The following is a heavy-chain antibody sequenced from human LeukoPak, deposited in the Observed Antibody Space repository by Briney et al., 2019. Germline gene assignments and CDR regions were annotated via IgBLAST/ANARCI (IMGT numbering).Heavy chain of an antibody. J-gene: IGHJ5*02. D-gene: IGHD6-19*01. Sequence: ASVKVSCKASGYTFTSHGISWVRQAPGQGLEWMGWISAYNGDTKYAQNLRGRVTMTTDTSTTTAYLELRSLRSDDTAVYYCARDPSNTSGWKTWFDPWGQGTLVTVSS. CDR3: ARDPSNTSGWKTWFDP. CDR1: GYTFTSHG. V-gene: IGHV1-18*01. CDR2: ISAYNGDT.